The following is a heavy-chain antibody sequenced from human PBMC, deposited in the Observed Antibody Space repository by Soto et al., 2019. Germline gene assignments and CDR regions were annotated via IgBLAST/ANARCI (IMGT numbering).Heavy chain of an antibody. J-gene: IGHJ2*01. V-gene: IGHV3-30*04. D-gene: IGHD6-6*01. CDR1: GFTFSSYA. CDR3: ARVSSSSSYYWYFDL. Sequence: GESLKISCAASGFTFSSYAMHWVRQAPGKGLEWVAVISYDGSNKYYADSVKGRFTISRDNSKNTLYLQMNSLRAEDTAVYYCARVSSSSSYYWYFDLWGRGTLVTVSS. CDR2: ISYDGSNK.